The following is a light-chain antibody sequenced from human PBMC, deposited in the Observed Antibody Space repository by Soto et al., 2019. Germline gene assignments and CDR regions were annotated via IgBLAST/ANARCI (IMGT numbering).Light chain of an antibody. CDR3: CSYAPSRTLL. CDR1: SSDVGTYNL. Sequence: QSALTQPASVSGSPGESITISCTGTSSDVGTYNLVTWYQQHPRRVPKLILYEGNKRPSGVSSRFSASKSGNTASLTISGLQAEDEADYFCCSYAPSRTLLFGGGTKLTVL. J-gene: IGLJ2*01. CDR2: EGN. V-gene: IGLV2-23*01.